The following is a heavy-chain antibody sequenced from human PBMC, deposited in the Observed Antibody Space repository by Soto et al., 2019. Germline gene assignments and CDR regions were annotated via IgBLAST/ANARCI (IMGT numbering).Heavy chain of an antibody. V-gene: IGHV3-23*01. CDR2: ISGSGGST. CDR3: AKDGGDGDDAFDI. J-gene: IGHJ3*02. D-gene: IGHD3-16*01. Sequence: GGSLRLSCAASGFTFSSYAMSWVRQAPGKGLEWVSAISGSGGSTYYADSEKGRFTISRDNSKNTLYLQMNSLRAEDTAVYYCAKDGGDGDDAFDIWGQGTMVTVSS. CDR1: GFTFSSYA.